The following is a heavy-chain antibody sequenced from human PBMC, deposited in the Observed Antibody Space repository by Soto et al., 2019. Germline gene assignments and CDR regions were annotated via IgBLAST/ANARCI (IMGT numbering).Heavy chain of an antibody. D-gene: IGHD6-6*01. J-gene: IGHJ2*01. CDR1: GYTFTSYG. CDR3: ARDNIAARLAYWYSDL. Sequence: QVQLVKSGGDVKKPGASVKVSCKASGYTFTSYGISWVRQAPGQWLEWMGWISAYNGNTNYAQKLQGRVTMTTDTSTSTACMELRSLRSDDTAVYYCARDNIAARLAYWYSDLWGRGTLVTVSS. V-gene: IGHV1-18*01. CDR2: ISAYNGNT.